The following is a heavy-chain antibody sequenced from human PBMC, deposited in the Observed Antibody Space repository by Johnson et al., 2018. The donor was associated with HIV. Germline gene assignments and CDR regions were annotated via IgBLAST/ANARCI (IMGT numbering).Heavy chain of an antibody. D-gene: IGHD3-22*01. CDR3: ATFYYDNSNYFELASFFPGPTDL. CDR1: GFTFSSYW. CDR2: ISGSGGST. V-gene: IGHV3-23*04. Sequence: VQLVESGGGLVQPGGSLRLSCAASGFTFSSYWMSWVRQAPGKGLEWVSAISGSGGSTYYADSVKGRFTISRDNSKNTLYLQMNSLTAEDTAVYYCATFYYDNSNYFELASFFPGPTDLWGQGTMVTVSS. J-gene: IGHJ3*01.